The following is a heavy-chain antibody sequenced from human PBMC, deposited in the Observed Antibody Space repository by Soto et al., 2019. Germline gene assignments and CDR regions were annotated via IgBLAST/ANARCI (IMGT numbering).Heavy chain of an antibody. J-gene: IGHJ4*02. CDR3: TKGLDWLLYLDY. V-gene: IGHV3-15*01. CDR2: IKSKTDGGTT. Sequence: PGGSLRLSCAASGFTFSNAWMSWVRQAPGKGLEWVGRIKSKTDGGTTDYAAPVKGRFTISRDDSKNTLYLQMNSLKTEDTAVYYCTKGLDWLLYLDYWGQGTLVTVSS. CDR1: GFTFSNAW. D-gene: IGHD3-3*01.